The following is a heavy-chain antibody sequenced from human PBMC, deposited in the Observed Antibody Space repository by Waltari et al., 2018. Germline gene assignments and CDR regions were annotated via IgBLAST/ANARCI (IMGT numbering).Heavy chain of an antibody. D-gene: IGHD1-26*01. CDR1: GFTFNSYS. CDR2: LSGSCAST. J-gene: IGHJ4*02. Sequence: EMQLLGSGGGLVQPGGSLRLSCAASGFTFNSYSMHWVRRGPGKGLGGGSGLSGSCASTYYADSVKCRFTISRDNSKNILYLQMNSLRIDDTALYYCAKSPTYSGNSYYFDYWGQGSLVTVSS. CDR3: AKSPTYSGNSYYFDY. V-gene: IGHV3-23*01.